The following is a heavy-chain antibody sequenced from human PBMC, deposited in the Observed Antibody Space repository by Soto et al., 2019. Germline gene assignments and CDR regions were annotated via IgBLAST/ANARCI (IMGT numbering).Heavy chain of an antibody. V-gene: IGHV4-59*01. Sequence: SETLSLTCTVSGGSISSYYWSWIRQPPGKGLEWIGYIYYSGSTNYNPSLKSRVTISVDTSKSQFSLKLSSVTAADTAVYYCARGTNYYDSSGSYDAFDIWGQGTMVTVSS. CDR1: GGSISSYY. D-gene: IGHD3-22*01. J-gene: IGHJ3*02. CDR2: IYYSGST. CDR3: ARGTNYYDSSGSYDAFDI.